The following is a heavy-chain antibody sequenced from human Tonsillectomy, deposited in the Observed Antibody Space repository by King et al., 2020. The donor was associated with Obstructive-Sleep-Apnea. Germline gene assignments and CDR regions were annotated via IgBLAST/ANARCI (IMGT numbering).Heavy chain of an antibody. D-gene: IGHD5-18*01. CDR3: ARDRGYNYGYRDYGMDV. CDR1: GYSFSTYW. Sequence: QLVQSGAEVRKPGESLKISCKGSGYSFSTYWIGWVRQMPGKALEWMGIIYPGDSDTRYSPSFQGQVTISADKSISTAYLQWGSLKASDTAMYYCARDRGYNYGYRDYGMDVWGQGTTVTVSS. CDR2: IYPGDSDT. J-gene: IGHJ6*02. V-gene: IGHV5-51*01.